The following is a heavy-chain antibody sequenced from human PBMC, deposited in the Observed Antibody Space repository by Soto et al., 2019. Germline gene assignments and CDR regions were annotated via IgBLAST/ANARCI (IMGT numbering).Heavy chain of an antibody. Sequence: QVTLKESGPVLVKPTETLTLTCTVSGFSLSNARMGVSWIRQPPGKALEWLAHIFSNDEKSYSTSLKSRLTISKDTSKSHVVLTMTNMDPVDTATYYCARIGWAYCGGDCYPYYFDYWGQGTLVTVSS. CDR1: GFSLSNARMG. V-gene: IGHV2-26*01. CDR3: ARIGWAYCGGDCYPYYFDY. D-gene: IGHD2-21*02. CDR2: IFSNDEK. J-gene: IGHJ4*02.